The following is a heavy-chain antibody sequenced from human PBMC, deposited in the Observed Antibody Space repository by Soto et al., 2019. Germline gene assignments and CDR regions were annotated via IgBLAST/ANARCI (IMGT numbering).Heavy chain of an antibody. J-gene: IGHJ1*01. CDR2: INHGGSA. CDR1: GGSLSGYY. CDR3: ARYSSSWSKYVQH. V-gene: IGHV4-34*01. D-gene: IGHD6-13*01. Sequence: VQLQQWGAGLLKTSETLSLTCAVYGGSLSGYYWSWIRQTPGKRLEWVGDINHGGSAIYNPSLKSRVTFSLDPSKNQFSLKLSSVIAADTAVYYCARYSSSWSKYVQHWGRGTLVTVSS.